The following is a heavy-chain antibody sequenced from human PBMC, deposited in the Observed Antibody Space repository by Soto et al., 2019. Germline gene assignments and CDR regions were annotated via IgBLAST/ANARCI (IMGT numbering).Heavy chain of an antibody. J-gene: IGHJ6*02. CDR2: ISGSGDST. D-gene: IGHD1-26*01. CDR1: GFTFSSYA. V-gene: IGHV3-23*01. Sequence: EVQLLESGGGLVQPGGSLRLSCAASGFTFSSYAMRWVRQAPVKGLEWVSAISGSGDSTYYADSVKGRFTISRDNSKNTLYLQMNSLRAEDTAVYYCARRGSGSYYDYGMDVWGQGTTVTVSS. CDR3: ARRGSGSYYDYGMDV.